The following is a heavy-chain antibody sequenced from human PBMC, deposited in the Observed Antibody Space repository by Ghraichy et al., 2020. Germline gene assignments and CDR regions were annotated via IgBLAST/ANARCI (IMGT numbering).Heavy chain of an antibody. D-gene: IGHD5-24*01. CDR2: ISYDGSNK. Sequence: LSLTCAASGFTFSSYGMHWVRQAPGKGLEWVAVISYDGSNKYYADSVKGRFTISRDNSKNTLYLQMNSLRAEDTAVYYCAKDSRAAEMATNDIDYWGQGTLVTVSS. CDR3: AKDSRAAEMATNDIDY. J-gene: IGHJ4*02. CDR1: GFTFSSYG. V-gene: IGHV3-30*18.